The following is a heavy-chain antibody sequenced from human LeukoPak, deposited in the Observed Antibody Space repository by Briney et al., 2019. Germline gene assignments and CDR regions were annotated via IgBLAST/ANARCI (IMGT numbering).Heavy chain of an antibody. D-gene: IGHD3-9*01. V-gene: IGHV4-4*07. CDR2: VYSSGST. J-gene: IGHJ5*02. CDR1: GASISTYY. CDR3: ARDTGTTKMYYDILTGFGGFDP. Sequence: SETLSLTCTVSGASISTYYWSWIRQPAGKGLEWIGRVYSSGSTSYNPSLKSRVTMSVDTSKNQFSLKLSSVTAADTAVYYCARDTGTTKMYYDILTGFGGFDPWGQGTLVTVSS.